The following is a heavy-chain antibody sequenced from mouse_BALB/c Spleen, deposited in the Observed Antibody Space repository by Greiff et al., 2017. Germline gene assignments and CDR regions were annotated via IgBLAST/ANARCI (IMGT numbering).Heavy chain of an antibody. J-gene: IGHJ3*01. V-gene: IGHV1S81*02. CDR1: GYTFTSYY. CDR2: INPSNGGT. Sequence: QVQLKQSGAELVKPGASVKLSCKASGYTFTSYYMYWVKQRPGQGLEWIGGINPSNGGTNFNEKFKSKATLTVDKSSSTAYMQLSSLTSEDSAVYYCTRGAWFAYWGQGTLVTVSA. CDR3: TRGAWFAY.